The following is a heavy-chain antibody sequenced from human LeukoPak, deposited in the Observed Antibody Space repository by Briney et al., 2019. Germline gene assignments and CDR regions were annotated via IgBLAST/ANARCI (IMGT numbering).Heavy chain of an antibody. CDR3: TTDGEYCSGGSCYKYFDY. V-gene: IGHV3-15*01. D-gene: IGHD2-15*01. J-gene: IGHJ4*02. Sequence: GSLRLSCTGSGFTFGDYGMSWVRQAPGKGLEWVGRIKSKTDGGTTDYAAPVKGRFTISRDDSKNTLYLQMNSLKTEDTAVYYCTTDGEYCSGGSCYKYFDYWGQGTLVTVSS. CDR1: GFTFGDYG. CDR2: IKSKTDGGTT.